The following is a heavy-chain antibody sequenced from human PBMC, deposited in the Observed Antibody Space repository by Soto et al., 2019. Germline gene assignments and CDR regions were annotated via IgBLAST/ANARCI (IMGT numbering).Heavy chain of an antibody. Sequence: GGSLRLSCAASGFTVSSNYMSWVRQAPGKGLEWVSVIYSGGSTYYADSVKGRFTISRDNSKNTLYLQMNSLRAEDTAVYYCARVRVVVVAALRVDYYYYYMDVWGKGTTVTVSS. J-gene: IGHJ6*03. CDR3: ARVRVVVVAALRVDYYYYYMDV. V-gene: IGHV3-66*01. D-gene: IGHD2-15*01. CDR1: GFTVSSNY. CDR2: IYSGGST.